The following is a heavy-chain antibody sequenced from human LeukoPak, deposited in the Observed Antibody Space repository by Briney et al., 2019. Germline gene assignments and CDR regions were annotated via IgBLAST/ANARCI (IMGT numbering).Heavy chain of an antibody. V-gene: IGHV4-34*01. D-gene: IGHD3-22*01. Sequence: SETLSLTCAVYGGSFSGYYWSWIRQPPGKGLEWIGEINHSGSSNYNPSLKSRVTISVDTSKNQFSLKLSSVTAAERVVYDCARGGGSSGYYLLDAFDIWGQGTMVTVSS. J-gene: IGHJ3*02. CDR1: GGSFSGYY. CDR2: INHSGSS. CDR3: ARGGGSSGYYLLDAFDI.